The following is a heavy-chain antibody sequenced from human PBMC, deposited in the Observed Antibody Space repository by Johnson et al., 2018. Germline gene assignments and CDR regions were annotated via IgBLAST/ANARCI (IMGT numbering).Heavy chain of an antibody. J-gene: IGHJ6*03. CDR1: GFTFSSYA. Sequence: QVQLVQSGGGVVQPGRSLRLSCAASGFTFSSYAMHWVRQAPGKGLESVAVISNDGRNKHYADSVKGRFTISRDNSKKTRYLQMNSLTGEDTAVYYCARAARALTPIYYYMDVWGKGTTVTVSS. CDR3: ARAARALTPIYYYMDV. CDR2: ISNDGRNK. V-gene: IGHV3-30*04.